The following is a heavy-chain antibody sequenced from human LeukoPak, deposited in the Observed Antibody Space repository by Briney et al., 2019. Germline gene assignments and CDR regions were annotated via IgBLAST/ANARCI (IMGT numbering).Heavy chain of an antibody. V-gene: IGHV1-2*02. CDR1: GYTFNGYY. D-gene: IGHD3-10*01. CDR2: INPNSGDT. J-gene: IGHJ4*02. CDR3: ARDIGSGSYY. Sequence: GAPVKVSCKASGYTFNGYYIHWVRQTPGQGLEWMGWINPNSGDTNYEQKFQGRVTMTRDTSINTAYMELSRLRSDDTAVYYCARDIGSGSYYWGQGTLVTVSS.